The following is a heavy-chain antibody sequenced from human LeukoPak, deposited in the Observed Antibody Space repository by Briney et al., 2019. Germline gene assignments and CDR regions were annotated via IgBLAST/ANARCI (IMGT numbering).Heavy chain of an antibody. CDR3: AELGITMIGGV. CDR1: GFTFSRYE. D-gene: IGHD3-10*02. CDR2: ISSSGSTI. Sequence: GGSLRLSCAASGFTFSRYEMNWVGQAPGKGLEWVSYISSSGSTIYYADSVKGRFTISRDNAKNSLYLQMNSLRAEDTAVYYCAELGITMIGGVWGKGTTVTISS. V-gene: IGHV3-48*03. J-gene: IGHJ6*04.